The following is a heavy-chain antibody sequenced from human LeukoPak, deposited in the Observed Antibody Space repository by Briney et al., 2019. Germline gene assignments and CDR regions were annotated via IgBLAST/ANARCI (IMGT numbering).Heavy chain of an antibody. CDR2: IYYSGST. CDR1: GGSISSSSYY. Sequence: PSETLSLTCTVSGGSISSSSYYWGWIRQLPGKGLEWIGSIYYSGSTYYNPSLKSRVTISVDTSKNQFSLKLSSVTAADTAVYYCARHYDFWSGYFDYWGQGTLVTVSS. V-gene: IGHV4-39*01. D-gene: IGHD3-3*01. CDR3: ARHYDFWSGYFDY. J-gene: IGHJ4*02.